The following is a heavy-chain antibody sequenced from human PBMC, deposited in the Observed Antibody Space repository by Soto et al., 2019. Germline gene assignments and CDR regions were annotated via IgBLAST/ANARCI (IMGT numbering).Heavy chain of an antibody. V-gene: IGHV3-30*18. CDR1: GFTFSSYG. D-gene: IGHD1-26*01. CDR2: ISYDGSNK. Sequence: PGGSLRLSCAASGFTFSSYGMHWVRQAPGKGLEWVAVISYDGSNKYYADSVKGRFTISRDNSKNTLYLQMNSLRAEDTAVYYCAKVRGNSAWECFDYWGQGTLVTVSS. J-gene: IGHJ4*02. CDR3: AKVRGNSAWECFDY.